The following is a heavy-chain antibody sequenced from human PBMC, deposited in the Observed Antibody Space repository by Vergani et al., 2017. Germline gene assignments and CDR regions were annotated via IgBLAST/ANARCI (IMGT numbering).Heavy chain of an antibody. J-gene: IGHJ6*02. CDR2: ISAYNGNT. V-gene: IGHV1-18*04. CDR3: ARDPDIVVVPAAPYYYYYYGMDV. Sequence: QVQLVQSGAEVKKPGASVKVSCKASGYTFTSYGISWVRQAPGQGLEWMGWISAYNGNTTYAQKLQGRVTMTTDTSTSTAYMELTSLISDDTAVYYCARDPDIVVVPAAPYYYYYYGMDVWGQGTTVTVSS. D-gene: IGHD2-2*01. CDR1: GYTFTSYG.